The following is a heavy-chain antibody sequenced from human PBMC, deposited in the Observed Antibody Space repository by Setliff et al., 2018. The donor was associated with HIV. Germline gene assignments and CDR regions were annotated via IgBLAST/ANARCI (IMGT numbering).Heavy chain of an antibody. D-gene: IGHD3-10*01. CDR2: IIPIAGTT. J-gene: IGHJ4*02. CDR3: ATVFYYNSESYSLDY. V-gene: IGHV1-69*08. Sequence: SVKVSCKASGGTFNTYSFSWVRQAPGQGLEWMGRIIPIAGTTIYAQKLQGRVTITADDSTTTAHMELNSLRSIDTAMYYCATVFYYNSESYSLDYWGQGMLVTVSS. CDR1: GGTFNTYS.